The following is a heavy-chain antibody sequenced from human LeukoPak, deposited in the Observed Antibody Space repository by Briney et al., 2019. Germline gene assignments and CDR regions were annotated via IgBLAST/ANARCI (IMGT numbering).Heavy chain of an antibody. CDR3: AKTDSTSYSPSDY. Sequence: LPGGSLRLSCAASGFTFSTYAMSWVRQAPGKGLEWVSAIGGGGDSTYYAVSVKGRFTISRDNSKNTLCLQMNSLRAEDTAVYYCAKTDSTSYSPSDYWGQGTLVTVSS. CDR2: IGGGGDST. D-gene: IGHD6-6*01. J-gene: IGHJ4*02. V-gene: IGHV3-23*01. CDR1: GFTFSTYA.